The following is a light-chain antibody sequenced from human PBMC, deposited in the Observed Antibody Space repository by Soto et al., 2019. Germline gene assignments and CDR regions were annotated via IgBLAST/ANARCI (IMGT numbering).Light chain of an antibody. CDR3: QQRSNWPST. V-gene: IGKV3-11*01. CDR1: QSVSGY. J-gene: IGKJ4*01. Sequence: EIVLTQSPATLSLSPGERATLSCRASQSVSGYLAWYQQKPGQAPRLLMYDASNRATGIPARFSGSGSGTDFTLTISGLEPEVFAVYYCQQRSNWPSTFGGGTKVEIK. CDR2: DAS.